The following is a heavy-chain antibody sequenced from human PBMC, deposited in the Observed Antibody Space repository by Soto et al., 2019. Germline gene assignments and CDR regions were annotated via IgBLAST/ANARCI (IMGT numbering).Heavy chain of an antibody. D-gene: IGHD3-22*01. V-gene: IGHV4-30-2*01. CDR3: ARGSNRDGYYEGFEY. J-gene: IGHJ4*02. CDR1: GGSIRSGGYS. CDR2: IYYSGTT. Sequence: QLQLQESGSGLVRPSQTLSLTCAVSGGSIRSGGYSWSWIRQPPGKGLEWIGHIYYSGTTNYSPSLKSRFTISLDSSKNEFSLNLTSVTAADTAVYYCARGSNRDGYYEGFEYWGQGTLATVSS.